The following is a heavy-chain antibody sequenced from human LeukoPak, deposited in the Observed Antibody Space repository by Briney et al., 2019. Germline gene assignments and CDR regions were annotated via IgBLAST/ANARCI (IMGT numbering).Heavy chain of an antibody. CDR1: GGSFSGYY. J-gene: IGHJ5*02. CDR3: ARGRGFDP. CDR2: INHSGST. Sequence: PSETLSLACAVYGGSFSGYYWSWIRQPPGKGLEWIGEINHSGSTNYNPSLKSRVTISVDTSKNQFSLKLSSVTAADTAVYYCARGRGFDPWGQGTLVTVSS. V-gene: IGHV4-34*01.